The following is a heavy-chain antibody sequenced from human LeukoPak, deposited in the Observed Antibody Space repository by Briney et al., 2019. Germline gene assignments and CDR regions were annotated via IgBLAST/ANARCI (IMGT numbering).Heavy chain of an antibody. J-gene: IGHJ3*02. V-gene: IGHV3-21*01. CDR2: ISSSSSYI. D-gene: IGHD1-26*01. CDR3: ARDDSGAFDI. CDR1: GFTFSSYS. Sequence: GGSLRLSCAASGFTFSSYSMNWARQAPGKGLEWVSSISSSSSYIYYADSVKGRFTISRDNAKNSLYLQMNSLRAEDTAVYYCARDDSGAFDIWGQGTMVTVSS.